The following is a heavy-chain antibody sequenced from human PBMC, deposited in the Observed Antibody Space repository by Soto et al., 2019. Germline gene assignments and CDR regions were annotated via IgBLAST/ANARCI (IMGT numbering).Heavy chain of an antibody. J-gene: IGHJ4*02. D-gene: IGHD4-17*01. Sequence: QVQLQESGPGLVKPSQTLSLTCTVSGGSIGSGGYYWSWIRQHPGKGLEWIGYIYFTGSTRYNPYLESRVTMSVDTSKNQFSLNLSSVTSADTAVYYCVRQSTVLYGDVFDYWGQGTLVTVSS. CDR2: IYFTGST. CDR3: VRQSTVLYGDVFDY. V-gene: IGHV4-31*03. CDR1: GGSIGSGGYY.